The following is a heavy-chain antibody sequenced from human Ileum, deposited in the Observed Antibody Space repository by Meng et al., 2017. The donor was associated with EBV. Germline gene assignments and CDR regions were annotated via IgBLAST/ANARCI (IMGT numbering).Heavy chain of an antibody. D-gene: IGHD4-17*01. CDR2: IYYRGNT. Sequence: QLHLPVPGPGLVKLSETLSLTCTVSGGSISTGNFYWGWIRQSPGKALECIGTIYYRGNTFYNPSLKSRLTISIDASKNEFSLTLRSVTAADTALYYCASDYDYGDYEAFAYWGPGSLVTVSS. V-gene: IGHV4-39*07. CDR1: GGSISTGNFY. J-gene: IGHJ4*02. CDR3: ASDYDYGDYEAFAY.